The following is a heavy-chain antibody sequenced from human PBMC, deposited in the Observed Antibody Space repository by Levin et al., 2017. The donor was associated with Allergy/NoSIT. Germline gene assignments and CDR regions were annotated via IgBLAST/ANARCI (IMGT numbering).Heavy chain of an antibody. CDR1: RGSISGSTYY. Sequence: HSQTLSLTCTVSRGSISGSTYYWGWIRQSPGKGLEWIGTIFYSGATYYNPSLKSRVTISVDTSKNQFSLSLTSVTAADTAVYYCGTLQWSVGYWGQGTLVTVSS. V-gene: IGHV4-39*01. J-gene: IGHJ4*02. CDR3: GTLQWSVGY. D-gene: IGHD3-3*01. CDR2: IFYSGAT.